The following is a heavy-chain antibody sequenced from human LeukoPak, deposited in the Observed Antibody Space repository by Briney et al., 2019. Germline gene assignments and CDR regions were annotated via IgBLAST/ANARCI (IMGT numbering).Heavy chain of an antibody. J-gene: IGHJ4*01. V-gene: IGHV3-23*01. Sequence: GGSLRLSCAASGFSFSSYGMGWVRQAPGKGLEWVSSISGTGGRTYYADSVKGRFTISRDNSRNTLSLQMNSLRVEDTAVYFCAKGPYSDSGDWCQYWGEECSVTVSS. D-gene: IGHD2-21*01. CDR2: ISGTGGRT. CDR3: AKGPYSDSGDWCQY. CDR1: GFSFSSYG.